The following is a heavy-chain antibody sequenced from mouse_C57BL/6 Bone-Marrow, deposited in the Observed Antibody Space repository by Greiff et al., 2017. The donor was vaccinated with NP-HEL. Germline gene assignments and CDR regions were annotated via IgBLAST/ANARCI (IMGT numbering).Heavy chain of an antibody. CDR1: GYTFTHYW. J-gene: IGHJ2*01. V-gene: IGHV1-72*01. Sequence: VQLQQPGAELVKPGASVKLSCKASGYTFTHYWMHWVKQRPGRGFEWIGRIDPNSGGTTYNEKFKSKATLPVDKPSTTAYMQLSSLTSEDSAVDNCARYYYGSDYFDYWGQGTTLTVSS. CDR3: ARYYYGSDYFDY. CDR2: IDPNSGGT. D-gene: IGHD1-1*01.